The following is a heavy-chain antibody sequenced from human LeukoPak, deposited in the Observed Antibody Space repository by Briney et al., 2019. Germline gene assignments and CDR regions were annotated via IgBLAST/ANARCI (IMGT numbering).Heavy chain of an antibody. V-gene: IGHV3-7*01. CDR1: GFTFSSYW. J-gene: IGHJ4*02. D-gene: IGHD3-3*01. Sequence: GGSLRLSCAASGFTFSSYWMSWVRQAPGKGLEWVADIKQDGSEKYYVDSGKGRFTIPRDNAKNSLYLQMNSLRAEDTAVYYCARDHSTYYDFWSGYSYYFDYWGQGTLVTVSS. CDR2: IKQDGSEK. CDR3: ARDHSTYYDFWSGYSYYFDY.